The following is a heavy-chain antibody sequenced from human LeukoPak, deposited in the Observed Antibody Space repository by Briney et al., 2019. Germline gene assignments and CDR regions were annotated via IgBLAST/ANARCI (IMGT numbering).Heavy chain of an antibody. V-gene: IGHV3-23*01. D-gene: IGHD2-15*01. J-gene: IGHJ5*02. CDR3: AKLGIVVVVAATTWFNP. CDR2: ISGSGGST. Sequence: GGSLRLSCAASGFTFSSYAMSWVRQAPGKGLEWVSAISGSGGSTYYADSVKGRFTISRDNYKNTLYLQMNSLRAEDTAVYYCAKLGIVVVVAATTWFNPWGQGTLVTVSS. CDR1: GFTFSSYA.